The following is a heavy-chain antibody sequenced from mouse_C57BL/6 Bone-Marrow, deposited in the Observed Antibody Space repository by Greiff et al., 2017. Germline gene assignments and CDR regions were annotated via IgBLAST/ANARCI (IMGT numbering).Heavy chain of an antibody. CDR1: GYTFTDYY. D-gene: IGHD1-1*01. CDR2: IYPGSGNT. Sequence: VQLHQSGAELVRPGASVKLSCKASGYTFTDYYINWVKQRPGQGLEWIARIYPGSGNTYYNEKFKGKATLTAEKSSSTAYMQLSSLTSEDSAVYFCARYEDYYGSFAYWGQGTLVTVSA. J-gene: IGHJ3*01. CDR3: ARYEDYYGSFAY. V-gene: IGHV1-76*01.